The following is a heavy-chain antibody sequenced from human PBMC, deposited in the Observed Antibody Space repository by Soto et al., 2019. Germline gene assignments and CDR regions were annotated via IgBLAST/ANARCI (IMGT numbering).Heavy chain of an antibody. CDR1: GYTFTSYA. D-gene: IGHD2-15*01. CDR2: INAGNGNT. CDR3: ARDRCSGGSCYSFVY. Sequence: ASVKVSCKASGYTFTSYAMHWARQAPGQRLEWMGWINAGNGNTKYSQKFQGRVTITRDTSASTAYMELSSLRSEDTAVYYCARDRCSGGSCYSFVYWGQGTLVTVSS. J-gene: IGHJ4*02. V-gene: IGHV1-3*01.